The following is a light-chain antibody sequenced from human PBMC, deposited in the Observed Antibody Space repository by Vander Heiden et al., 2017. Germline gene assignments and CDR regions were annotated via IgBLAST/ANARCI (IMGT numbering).Light chain of an antibody. Sequence: SAMTPHPSSPGPPGRSVSSAGTGTSSDVATYDFVSWYKQHPGKVPKLIIYEFNTRPSGVPDRCSGSKSGYTASLTVSGLQAEDEADYYCSSYAVNYIYVFGSGTKVTVL. CDR3: SSYAVNYIYV. J-gene: IGLJ1*01. V-gene: IGLV2-8*01. CDR1: SSDVATYDF. CDR2: EFN.